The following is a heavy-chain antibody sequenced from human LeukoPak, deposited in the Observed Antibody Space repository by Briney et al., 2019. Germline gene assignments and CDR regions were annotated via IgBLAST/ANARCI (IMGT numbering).Heavy chain of an antibody. CDR2: IYHSGST. CDR3: ASHVGATGIDY. CDR1: GYSISSGYY. D-gene: IGHD1-26*01. V-gene: IGHV4-38-2*01. Sequence: SETLSLTCAVYGYSISSGYYWGWFRQPPGKGLEWIGSIYHSGSTYYNPSLKSRVTISVDTSKNQFSLRLTSVTAADTAVYYCASHVGATGIDYWGQGTLVTVSS. J-gene: IGHJ4*02.